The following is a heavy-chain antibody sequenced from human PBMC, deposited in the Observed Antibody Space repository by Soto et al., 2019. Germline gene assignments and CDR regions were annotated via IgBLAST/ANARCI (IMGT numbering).Heavy chain of an antibody. Sequence: QVQLVESGGGVVQPGSSLRLSCAASGFIFSSYGMHWVRQAPGKGLEWVAVIWYDGSNKYYADCVKGRFTISRDNSNNTLDLQMNSLRAEDTAVYYCASEPSGLASGIEYWGQGSLVTVSS. V-gene: IGHV3-33*01. J-gene: IGHJ4*02. CDR1: GFIFSSYG. D-gene: IGHD3-10*01. CDR3: ASEPSGLASGIEY. CDR2: IWYDGSNK.